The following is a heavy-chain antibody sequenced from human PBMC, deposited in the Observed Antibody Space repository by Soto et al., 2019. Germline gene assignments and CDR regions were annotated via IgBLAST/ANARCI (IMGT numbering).Heavy chain of an antibody. D-gene: IGHD3-9*01. Sequence: QVQLVQSGAEVKKPGASVKVSCKASGYTFTSYGISSVRQAPGQGLEWMGWISAHNGNTNYAQKLQGRVTMTTDTSTSTADMKLRSLRADDTSVDYCAREVSDILTGCYLPQDGDDYYGMDVWGQGTTVTVAS. CDR3: AREVSDILTGCYLPQDGDDYYGMDV. V-gene: IGHV1-18*04. CDR1: GYTFTSYG. CDR2: ISAHNGNT. J-gene: IGHJ6*02.